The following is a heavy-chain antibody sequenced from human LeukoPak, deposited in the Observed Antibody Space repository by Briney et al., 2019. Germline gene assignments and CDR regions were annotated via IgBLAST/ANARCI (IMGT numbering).Heavy chain of an antibody. CDR3: ATIHSSSWSWYYFDY. V-gene: IGHV1-24*01. CDR1: EYTLTELS. J-gene: IGHJ4*02. D-gene: IGHD6-13*01. Sequence: GASVKVSCKVSEYTLTELSMHWVRQAPGKGLEWMGGFDPEDGETIYAQKFQGRVTMTEDTSTDTAYMELSSLRSEDTAVYYCATIHSSSWSWYYFDYWGQGTLVTVSS. CDR2: FDPEDGET.